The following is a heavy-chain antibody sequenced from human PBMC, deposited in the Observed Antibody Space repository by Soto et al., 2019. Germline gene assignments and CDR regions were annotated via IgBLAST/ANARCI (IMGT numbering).Heavy chain of an antibody. CDR1: GGSIRSGGYY. D-gene: IGHD5-18*01. J-gene: IGHJ6*02. Sequence: SETLSLTCTVSGGSIRSGGYYWSWVRQNPRRGLEWIGNIYYSGNTYYNPSLKSRLTISVDTSKNQFSLNLSSVTAADTAVYYCARDRLMATAGTARHYFGLDVWRQGTTVTVSS. CDR3: ARDRLMATAGTARHYFGLDV. V-gene: IGHV4-31*03. CDR2: IYYSGNT.